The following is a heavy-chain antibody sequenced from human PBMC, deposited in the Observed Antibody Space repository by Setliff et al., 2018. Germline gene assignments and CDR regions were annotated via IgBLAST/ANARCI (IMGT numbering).Heavy chain of an antibody. CDR2: IYYSGST. D-gene: IGHD2-15*01. CDR3: ARLYIVVVVAATPAWFDP. Sequence: SETLSLTCTVSGGSISSGGYYWSWIPQHPGKGLEWIGYIYYSGSTYYNPSLKSRVTISVDTSKNQFSLKLSSVTAANTAVYYCARLYIVVVVAATPAWFDPWGQGTLVTVSS. CDR1: GGSISSGGYY. J-gene: IGHJ5*02. V-gene: IGHV4-31*03.